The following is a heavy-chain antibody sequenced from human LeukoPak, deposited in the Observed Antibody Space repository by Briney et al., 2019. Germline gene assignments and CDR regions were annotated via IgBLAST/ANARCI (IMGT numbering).Heavy chain of an antibody. V-gene: IGHV3-9*03. D-gene: IGHD3-22*01. Sequence: GRSLRLSCTASGFTFDNYAMHWVRQAPGKGLEWVSGISWNSGNIGYADPVKGRFTISRDNAKNSLYLQMNSLRAEDMALCYCAKDISSGYYYPRFDYWGQGTLVTVSS. CDR1: GFTFDNYA. CDR2: ISWNSGNI. J-gene: IGHJ4*02. CDR3: AKDISSGYYYPRFDY.